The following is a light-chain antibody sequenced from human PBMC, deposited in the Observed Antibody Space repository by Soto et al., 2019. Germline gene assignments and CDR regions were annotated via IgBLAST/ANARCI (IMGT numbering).Light chain of an antibody. Sequence: QSVLTQPASVSGSPGQSLTISCTGTSSDIGGFNFVSWYQQHPGKAPKVMIYDVSSRPSGVSSRFSGSKTGNTASLTISGLQAEDEADYYRSSYRSNNNLVFGTGTKVTVL. CDR1: SSDIGGFNF. J-gene: IGLJ1*01. V-gene: IGLV2-14*01. CDR2: DVS. CDR3: SSYRSNNNLV.